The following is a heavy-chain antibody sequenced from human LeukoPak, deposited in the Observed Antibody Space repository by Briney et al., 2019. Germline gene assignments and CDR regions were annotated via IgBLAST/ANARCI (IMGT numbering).Heavy chain of an antibody. V-gene: IGHV4-39*07. CDR3: ARGATMIVVVTTPESVDWFDH. J-gene: IGHJ5*02. Sequence: SETLSLTCTVSGGSISSSSYYWGWVRQPPGKGLEWLGSIYYSGSTYYNPSLKSRVTISVDTSKNQFSLKLSSVTAADTAVYYCARGATMIVVVTTPESVDWFDHWGQGTLVTVSS. D-gene: IGHD3-22*01. CDR1: GGSISSSSYY. CDR2: IYYSGST.